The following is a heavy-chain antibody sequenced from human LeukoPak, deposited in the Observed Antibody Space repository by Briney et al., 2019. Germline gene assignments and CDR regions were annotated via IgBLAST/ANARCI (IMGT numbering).Heavy chain of an antibody. J-gene: IGHJ4*02. V-gene: IGHV1-3*01. Sequence: ASVKVSCKASGYTFTSYALHWVRQAPGQRLEWMGWINAGNGNTKYSQIFQGRVTITRDTSATTAYMELSSLKSEDTAVYYCAGGVAGSGWFYFDYWGLGTLVTVSS. D-gene: IGHD6-13*01. CDR3: AGGVAGSGWFYFDY. CDR1: GYTFTSYA. CDR2: INAGNGNT.